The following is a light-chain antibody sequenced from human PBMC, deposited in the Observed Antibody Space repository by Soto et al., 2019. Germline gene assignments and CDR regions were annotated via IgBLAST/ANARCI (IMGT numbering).Light chain of an antibody. CDR3: SSFTSCTTLV. CDR2: DVS. Sequence: QSALTQPASVSGSPGQSITISCTGTSSDVGGYSYVSWYQQHPGKAPKLTIYDVSNRPSGISNRFSGSKSGNTASLTISGLQAEDEADYYCSSFTSCTTLVFGGGTKLTVL. J-gene: IGLJ2*01. CDR1: SSDVGGYSY. V-gene: IGLV2-14*03.